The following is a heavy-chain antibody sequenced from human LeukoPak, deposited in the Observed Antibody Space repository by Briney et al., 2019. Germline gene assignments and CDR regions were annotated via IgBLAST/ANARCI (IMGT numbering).Heavy chain of an antibody. CDR2: IRYDGSNK. CDR1: GFTFSSYG. Sequence: GGSLRLPCAASGFTFSSYGMHWVRQAPGKGLEWVAFIRYDGSNKYYADSVKGRFTISRDNSKNTLYLQMNSLRAEDTAVYYRAKVGARDNWNWGQGTMVTVSP. CDR3: AKVGARDNWN. V-gene: IGHV3-30*02. J-gene: IGHJ3*01. D-gene: IGHD1-1*01.